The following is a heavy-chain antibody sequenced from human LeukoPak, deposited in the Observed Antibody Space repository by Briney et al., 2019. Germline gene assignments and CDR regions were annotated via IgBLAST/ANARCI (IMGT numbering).Heavy chain of an antibody. Sequence: WASVKVSCKASGYTFTSYDINWVRQATRQGLEWMGWMNPNSGNTGYAQKFQGRVTMTRNTSISTAYMELSSLRSEDTAVYYCARDLWFGELLNAFDPWGQGTLVTVSS. CDR1: GYTFTSYD. CDR2: MNPNSGNT. CDR3: ARDLWFGELLNAFDP. V-gene: IGHV1-8*01. J-gene: IGHJ5*02. D-gene: IGHD3-10*01.